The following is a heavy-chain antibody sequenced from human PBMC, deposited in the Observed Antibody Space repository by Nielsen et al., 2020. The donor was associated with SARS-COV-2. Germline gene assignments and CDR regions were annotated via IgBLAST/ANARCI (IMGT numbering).Heavy chain of an antibody. Sequence: ASVKVSCKASGYSFANYGISWVRQAPGQGLEWMGIINPSGGSTSYAQKFQGRVTMTRDTSTSTVYMELSSLRSEDTAVYYCARSLKGGRGYWGQGTLVTVSS. D-gene: IGHD2-21*01. CDR1: GYSFANYG. J-gene: IGHJ4*02. CDR3: ARSLKGGRGY. V-gene: IGHV1-46*01. CDR2: INPSGGST.